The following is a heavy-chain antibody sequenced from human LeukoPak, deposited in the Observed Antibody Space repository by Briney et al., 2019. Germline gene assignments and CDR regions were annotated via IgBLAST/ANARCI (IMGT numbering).Heavy chain of an antibody. CDR3: ARDTLSRWYDSSGYFGWGRTDAFDI. CDR2: IYYSGST. Sequence: SETLSLTCTVSGGSISSGSYYWSWIRQPPGKGLEWIGYIYYSGSTNYNPSFKSRVTISVDTSKNQFSLKLSSVTAADTAVYYCARDTLSRWYDSSGYFGWGRTDAFDIWGQGTMVTVSS. J-gene: IGHJ3*02. V-gene: IGHV4-61*01. D-gene: IGHD3-22*01. CDR1: GGSISSGSYY.